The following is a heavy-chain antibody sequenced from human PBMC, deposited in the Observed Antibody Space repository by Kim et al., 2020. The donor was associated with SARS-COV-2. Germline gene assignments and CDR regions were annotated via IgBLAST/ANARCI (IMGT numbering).Heavy chain of an antibody. Sequence: GGSLRLSCAASGFTFSSYSMNWVRQAPGKGLEWVSYISSSSSTIYYADSVKGRFTISRDNAKNSLYLQMNSLRDEDTAVYYCARDRSNWNYQDAFDIWGQGTMVTVSS. V-gene: IGHV3-48*02. CDR1: GFTFSSYS. CDR2: ISSSSSTI. J-gene: IGHJ3*02. CDR3: ARDRSNWNYQDAFDI. D-gene: IGHD1-7*01.